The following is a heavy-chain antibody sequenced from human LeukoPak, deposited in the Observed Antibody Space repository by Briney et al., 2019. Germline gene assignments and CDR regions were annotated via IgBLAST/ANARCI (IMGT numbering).Heavy chain of an antibody. CDR2: ISGSGRST. V-gene: IGHV3-23*01. D-gene: IGHD5-12*01. CDR1: GFTFSSYA. Sequence: GESLRLSCAASGFTFSSYAMTWVRQTPGKGLEWVSAISGSGRSTYYADSVKGRFTISRDNSKNTLYLQMTSLRAEDTAVYYCAKDATDSGYPDAAFDYWGQGTLVTVSS. CDR3: AKDATDSGYPDAAFDY. J-gene: IGHJ4*02.